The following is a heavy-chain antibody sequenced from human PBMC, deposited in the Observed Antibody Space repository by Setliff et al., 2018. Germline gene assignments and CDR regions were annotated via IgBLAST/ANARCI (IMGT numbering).Heavy chain of an antibody. J-gene: IGHJ4*02. CDR2: ISGRGDST. D-gene: IGHD2-21*01. CDR3: ARGGDYCGGECYIPPPDSY. V-gene: IGHV3-23*01. CDR1: GYTPSSYA. Sequence: PGGSLRLSCAASGYTPSSYAMTWVRQAPGKGLEWVSIISGRGDSTFYEDAVKGRFTISRDISKNTLYLQMNSLRPEDTAVYYCARGGDYCGGECYIPPPDSYWGQGTLVTVSS.